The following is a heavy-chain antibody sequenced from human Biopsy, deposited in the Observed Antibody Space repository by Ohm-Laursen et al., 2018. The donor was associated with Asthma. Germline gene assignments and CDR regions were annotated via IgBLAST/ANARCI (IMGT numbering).Heavy chain of an antibody. Sequence: AASVKVSCKSLGGTFNTYAIGWVRQAPGQGLEWMGGINSVFGTTTYPQKFQDRVTITADDSTSTVYMELSSLRSEDTAVYYCARKAGSCISRTCYSLDFWGQGTLVTVSS. J-gene: IGHJ4*02. CDR3: ARKAGSCISRTCYSLDF. CDR2: INSVFGTT. V-gene: IGHV1-69*13. D-gene: IGHD2-2*01. CDR1: GGTFNTYA.